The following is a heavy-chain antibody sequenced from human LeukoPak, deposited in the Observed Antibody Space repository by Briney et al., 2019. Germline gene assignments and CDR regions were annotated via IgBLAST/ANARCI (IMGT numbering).Heavy chain of an antibody. D-gene: IGHD6-13*01. V-gene: IGHV3-48*04. J-gene: IGHJ4*02. CDR3: ARARIAAPLLDY. CDR1: GFTFSSYS. Sequence: GGSLRLSCAASGFTFSSYSMNWVRQTPGKGLEWVSYISDNGRTSYYADSVKGRFTISRDNAKNSLYLQMNSLRVEDTSVYYCARARIAAPLLDYWGQGTLVTVSS. CDR2: ISDNGRTS.